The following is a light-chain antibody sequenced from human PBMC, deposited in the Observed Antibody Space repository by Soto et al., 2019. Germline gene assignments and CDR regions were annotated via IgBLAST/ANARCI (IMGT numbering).Light chain of an antibody. CDR2: GAS. Sequence: EIVLTQSPGTLSLSPGERATLSCRASQSVISTYLAWYQQKPGQAPRLLIYGASNRATGITDRFTGSGSGTDFTLTISRLEPEDFAVYYCQRYGSSPLTFGGGTKVEIK. CDR1: QSVISTY. V-gene: IGKV3-20*01. CDR3: QRYGSSPLT. J-gene: IGKJ4*01.